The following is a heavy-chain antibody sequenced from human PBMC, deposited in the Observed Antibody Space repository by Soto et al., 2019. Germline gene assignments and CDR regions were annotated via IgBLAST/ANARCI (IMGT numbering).Heavy chain of an antibody. V-gene: IGHV3-49*03. CDR1: GFTFGDYA. D-gene: IGHD3-3*01. Sequence: GGSLRLSCTASGFTFGDYAMSWFRQAPGKGLEWVGFIRSKAYGGTTEYAASVKGRFTISRDDSKSIAYLQMNSLKTEDTAVYYRTSPTIFEGPDDAFDIWGQGTMVTVSS. CDR3: TSPTIFEGPDDAFDI. J-gene: IGHJ3*02. CDR2: IRSKAYGGTT.